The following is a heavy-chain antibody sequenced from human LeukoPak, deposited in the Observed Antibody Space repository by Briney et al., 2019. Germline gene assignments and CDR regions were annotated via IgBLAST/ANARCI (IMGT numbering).Heavy chain of an antibody. CDR2: ISSSGSTI. CDR1: GFTFSDYY. J-gene: IGHJ4*02. D-gene: IGHD3-3*01. Sequence: GGSLRLSCAASGFTFSDYYMSWIRQAPGKGLEWISYISSSGSTIYYADSVKGRFTISRDSAKNSQYLQMNSLRAEDTAVYYCAKENDFWSGYYRCWGQGTLVTVSS. V-gene: IGHV3-11*04. CDR3: AKENDFWSGYYRC.